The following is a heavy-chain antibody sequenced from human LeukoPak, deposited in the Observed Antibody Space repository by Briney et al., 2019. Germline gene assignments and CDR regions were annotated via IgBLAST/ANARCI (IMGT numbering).Heavy chain of an antibody. CDR1: GGSISNGGYS. CDR3: ARGANFYYYGMDV. V-gene: IGHV4-30-2*01. J-gene: IGHJ6*02. Sequence: SQTLSLTCAVSGGSISNGGYSWSWIRQPPGKGLEWIGYIYHSGSTYYNPSLKSRVTMSVDRSKNPFSLRLSSVTAADTAVYCCARGANFYYYGMDVWGQGTTVTVSS. D-gene: IGHD4/OR15-4a*01. CDR2: IYHSGST.